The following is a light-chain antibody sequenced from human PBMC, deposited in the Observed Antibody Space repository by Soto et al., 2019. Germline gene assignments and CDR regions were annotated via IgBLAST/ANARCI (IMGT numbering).Light chain of an antibody. CDR1: QSVNSN. Sequence: ETVMTPSPATLSVSPVERATLSCRARQSVNSNLAWYQQKLGQAPRVLIYGASTRATGIPARFSGSGSGTEFILTISSLQSEDFAVYYCQEYNTWPWTFGQGTKVDIK. J-gene: IGKJ1*01. CDR2: GAS. CDR3: QEYNTWPWT. V-gene: IGKV3-15*01.